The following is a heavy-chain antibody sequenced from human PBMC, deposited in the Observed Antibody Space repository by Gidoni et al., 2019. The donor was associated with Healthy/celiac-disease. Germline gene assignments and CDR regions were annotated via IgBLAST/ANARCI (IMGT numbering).Heavy chain of an antibody. D-gene: IGHD6-6*01. Sequence: QVQLVESGGGVVQPGRSLRLSCAASGFTFSSYGMHWFRQLPGKGLGWVAVLWYDGSNKYYADSVKGRFTISRDNSKNTLYLQMNSLRAEDTAVYYCARGGGSSAVVPLDYWGQGTLVTVSS. J-gene: IGHJ4*02. V-gene: IGHV3-33*01. CDR2: LWYDGSNK. CDR1: GFTFSSYG. CDR3: ARGGGSSAVVPLDY.